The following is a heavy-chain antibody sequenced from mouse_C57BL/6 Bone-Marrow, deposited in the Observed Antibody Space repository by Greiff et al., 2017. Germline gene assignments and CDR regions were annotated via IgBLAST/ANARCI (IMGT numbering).Heavy chain of an antibody. CDR3: ARFPTVVAHFDY. J-gene: IGHJ2*01. CDR1: GFSLSTFGLG. V-gene: IGHV8-8*01. D-gene: IGHD1-1*01. CDR2: IWWDDDK. Sequence: QVTLKESGPGILQPSQTLSLTCSFSGFSLSTFGLGVGWIRQPSGKGLEWLAHIWWDDDKYYNRALKSRLTISKDTSKNQVSLKIANVDKADTATYYCARFPTVVAHFDYWGQGTTLTVSA.